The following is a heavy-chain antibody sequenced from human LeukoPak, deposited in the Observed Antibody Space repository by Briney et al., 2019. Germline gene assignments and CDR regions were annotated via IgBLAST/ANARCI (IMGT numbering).Heavy chain of an antibody. CDR3: ARDSMYYDILTGYYNRYFDY. CDR1: GGSISSGGYY. V-gene: IGHV4-31*03. CDR2: IYYSGST. D-gene: IGHD3-9*01. Sequence: SETLSLTCTVSGGSISSGGYYWSWIRQHPGKGLEWIGYIYYSGSTYYNPSLKSRVTISVDTSKNQFSLKLSSVTAADTAVYYCARDSMYYDILTGYYNRYFDYWGQGTLVTVSS. J-gene: IGHJ4*02.